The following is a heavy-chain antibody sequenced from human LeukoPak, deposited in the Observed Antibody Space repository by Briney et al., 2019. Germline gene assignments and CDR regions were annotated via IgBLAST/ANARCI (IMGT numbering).Heavy chain of an antibody. D-gene: IGHD3-3*01. J-gene: IGHJ4*02. Sequence: SETLSLTCAVYGGSFSGYYWGWIRQPPGKGLEWIGEINHSGSTNYNPSLKSRVTISVDTSKNQFSLKLSSVTAADTAVYYCATDFWSGYYGIDYWGQGTLVTVSS. CDR1: GGSFSGYY. V-gene: IGHV4-34*01. CDR3: ATDFWSGYYGIDY. CDR2: INHSGST.